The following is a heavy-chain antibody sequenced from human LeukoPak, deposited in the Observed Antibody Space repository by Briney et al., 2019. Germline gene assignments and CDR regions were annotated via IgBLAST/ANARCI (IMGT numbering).Heavy chain of an antibody. CDR3: AKGPYSNRGFYYFDY. CDR2: ISPSSSTI. Sequence: GGSLRLSCAASGFTFSSYSMNWVRQAPGKGLEWVSYISPSSSTIYYADSVKGRFTISRDNSKNTLYLQMNSLRAEDTAVYYCAKGPYSNRGFYYFDYWGQGTLVTVSS. CDR1: GFTFSSYS. D-gene: IGHD4-11*01. V-gene: IGHV3-48*01. J-gene: IGHJ4*02.